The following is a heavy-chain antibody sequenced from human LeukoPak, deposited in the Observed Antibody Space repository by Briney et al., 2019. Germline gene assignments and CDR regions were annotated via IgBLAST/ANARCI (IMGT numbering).Heavy chain of an antibody. CDR1: GGTFSSYA. Sequence: ASVKVSCKASGGTFSSYAISWVPQAPGQGLEWMGRIIPIFGIANYTQKFQGRVTITADKSTSTAYMELSSLRSEETAVYYCARVQYYYDSSGYYCDYWGQGTLVTVSS. D-gene: IGHD3-22*01. V-gene: IGHV1-69*04. J-gene: IGHJ4*02. CDR2: IIPIFGIA. CDR3: ARVQYYYDSSGYYCDY.